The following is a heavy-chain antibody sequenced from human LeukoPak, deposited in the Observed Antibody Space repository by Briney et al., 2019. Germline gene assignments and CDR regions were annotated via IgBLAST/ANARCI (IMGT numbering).Heavy chain of an antibody. Sequence: PGGSLRLSCAASGFTFSSYWMSWVRQAPGKGLEWVANIKQDGSEKYYVDSVKGRFTISRDNAKNSLYLQMNSLRAEDTAVYYCARAFMVRGVMWDYWGQGTLVTVSS. V-gene: IGHV3-7*01. J-gene: IGHJ4*02. CDR2: IKQDGSEK. D-gene: IGHD3-10*01. CDR3: ARAFMVRGVMWDY. CDR1: GFTFSSYW.